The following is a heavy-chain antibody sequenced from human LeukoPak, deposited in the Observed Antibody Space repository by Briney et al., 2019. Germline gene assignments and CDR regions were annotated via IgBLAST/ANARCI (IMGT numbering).Heavy chain of an antibody. V-gene: IGHV4-39*01. J-gene: IGHJ4*02. CDR3: ARSTQNQYSSGWYLYY. CDR2: IYYSGST. Sequence: SETLSLTCTVSGGSISSSSYYWGWIRQPPGKGLEWIGSIYYSGSTYYNPSLKSRVTISVDTSKNQFFLKLSSVTAADTAVYYCARSTQNQYSSGWYLYYWGQGTLVTVSS. D-gene: IGHD6-19*01. CDR1: GGSISSSSYY.